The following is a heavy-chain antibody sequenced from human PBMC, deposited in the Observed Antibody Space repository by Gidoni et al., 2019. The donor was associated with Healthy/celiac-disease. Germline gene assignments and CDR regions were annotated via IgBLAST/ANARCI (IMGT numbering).Heavy chain of an antibody. Sequence: QVQLQESGPGLVKPSQTLSLPCTVSGGPISSGSYYWSWIRQPAGKGLEWIGRIYTSGSTNYNPSLKSRVTISVDTSKNQFSLKLSSVTAADTAVYYCARDRITMVRGGGYYGMDVWGQGTTVTVSS. CDR3: ARDRITMVRGGGYYGMDV. CDR2: IYTSGST. D-gene: IGHD3-10*01. V-gene: IGHV4-61*02. CDR1: GGPISSGSYY. J-gene: IGHJ6*02.